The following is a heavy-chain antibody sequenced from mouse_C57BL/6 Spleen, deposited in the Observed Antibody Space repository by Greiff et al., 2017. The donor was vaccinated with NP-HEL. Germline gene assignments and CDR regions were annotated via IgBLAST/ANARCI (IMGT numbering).Heavy chain of an antibody. V-gene: IGHV14-4*01. J-gene: IGHJ3*01. CDR3: TTVTTPY. Sequence: VQLQQSGAELVRPGASVKLSCTASGFNIKDDYMHWVKQRPEQGLEWIGWIDPENGDTEYASKFQGKATITADTSSNTAYLQLSSLTSEDTAVYYCTTVTTPYWGQGTQVTVSA. CDR2: IDPENGDT. CDR1: GFNIKDDY. D-gene: IGHD2-2*01.